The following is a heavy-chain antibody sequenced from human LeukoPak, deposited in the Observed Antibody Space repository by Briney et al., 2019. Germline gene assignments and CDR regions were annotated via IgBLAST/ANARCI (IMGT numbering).Heavy chain of an antibody. CDR3: ARERLPDAFDI. CDR2: IYYSGST. CDR1: GGSISSYY. V-gene: IGHV4-59*12. J-gene: IGHJ3*02. D-gene: IGHD2-15*01. Sequence: PSETLSLTCTVSGGSISSYYWSWIRQPPGKGLEWIGYIYYSGSTNYNPSLKSRVTISVDTSKNQFSLKLSSVTAADTAVYYCARERLPDAFDIWGQGTMVTVSS.